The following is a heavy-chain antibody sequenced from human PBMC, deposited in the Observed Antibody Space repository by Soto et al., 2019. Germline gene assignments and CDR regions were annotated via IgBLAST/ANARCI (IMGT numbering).Heavy chain of an antibody. Sequence: VSVKVSCKASGYTFTGYYMHWVRQTTGQGLEWMGWINPNSGGTNYAQKFQGWVTMTRDTSISTAYMELSRLRPDDTAVYYCASNYYGSGTNYYGMDVWGQGTTVTVSS. J-gene: IGHJ6*02. CDR2: INPNSGGT. D-gene: IGHD3-10*01. CDR1: GYTFTGYY. V-gene: IGHV1-2*04. CDR3: ASNYYGSGTNYYGMDV.